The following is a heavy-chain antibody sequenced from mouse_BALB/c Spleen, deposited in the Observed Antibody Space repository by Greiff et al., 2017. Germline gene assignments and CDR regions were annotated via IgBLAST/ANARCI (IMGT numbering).Heavy chain of an antibody. CDR3: ASYDYGFLDY. V-gene: IGHV5-4*02. Sequence: EVHLVESGGGLVKPGGSLKLSCAASGFTFSDYYMYWVRQTPEKRLEWVATISDGGSYTYYPDSVKGRFTISRDNAKNNLYLQMSSLKSEDTAMYYCASYDYGFLDYWGQGTSVTVSS. D-gene: IGHD2-4*01. CDR2: ISDGGSYT. J-gene: IGHJ4*01. CDR1: GFTFSDYY.